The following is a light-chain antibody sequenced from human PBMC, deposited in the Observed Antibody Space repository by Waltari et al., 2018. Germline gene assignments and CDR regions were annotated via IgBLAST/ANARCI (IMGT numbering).Light chain of an antibody. Sequence: QSALTQPASVSGSPGQSIPIPFPGTRSYVGHYNRVSWYQQHPGKAPKLMIYAGSKRPSGVSDRFSGSKSGDMASLTISGLQPEDEAEYFCSSYAGSSKGVFGGGTKVTVL. V-gene: IGLV2-23*01. J-gene: IGLJ2*01. CDR1: RSYVGHYNR. CDR3: SSYAGSSKGV. CDR2: AGS.